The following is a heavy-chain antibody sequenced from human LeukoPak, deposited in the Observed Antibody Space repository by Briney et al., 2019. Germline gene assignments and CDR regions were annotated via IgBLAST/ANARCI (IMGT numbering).Heavy chain of an antibody. CDR2: IYYSGST. D-gene: IGHD6-6*01. CDR3: ARGGVAARPADY. J-gene: IGHJ4*02. CDR1: GGSISSYY. Sequence: KAPETLSLTCTVSGGSISSYYWSWIRQPPGKGLEWIGYIYYSGSTNYNPSLKSRVTISVDTSKNQFSLKLSSVTAADTAVYYCARGGVAARPADYWGQGTLVTVSS. V-gene: IGHV4-59*01.